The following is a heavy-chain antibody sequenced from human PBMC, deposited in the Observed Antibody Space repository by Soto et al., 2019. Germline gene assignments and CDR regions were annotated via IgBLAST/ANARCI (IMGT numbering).Heavy chain of an antibody. V-gene: IGHV3-23*01. Sequence: GGSLRLSCAASGFTFSSYAMSWVRQAPGKGLEWVSAISGSGGSTYYADSVKGRFTISRDNSKNTLYLQMNSLRAEDTAVYYCAKLRGSDYDILKGDWFDPWGQGTLVTVSS. D-gene: IGHD3-9*01. CDR2: ISGSGGST. CDR3: AKLRGSDYDILKGDWFDP. J-gene: IGHJ5*02. CDR1: GFTFSSYA.